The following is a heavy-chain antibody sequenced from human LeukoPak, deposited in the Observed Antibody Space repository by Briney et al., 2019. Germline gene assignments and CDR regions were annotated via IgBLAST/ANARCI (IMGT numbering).Heavy chain of an antibody. CDR3: ARGLNFIRSSIAARHIPRVWFDP. CDR1: GFTFSSYS. J-gene: IGHJ5*02. Sequence: PGGSLRLSCAASGFTFSSYSMNWVRQAPGKGLEWVSSISSSSSYIYYADSVKGRFTISRDNAKNSLYLQMNSLRAEDTAVYYCARGLNFIRSSIAARHIPRVWFDPWGQGTLVTVSS. D-gene: IGHD6-6*01. CDR2: ISSSSSYI. V-gene: IGHV3-21*01.